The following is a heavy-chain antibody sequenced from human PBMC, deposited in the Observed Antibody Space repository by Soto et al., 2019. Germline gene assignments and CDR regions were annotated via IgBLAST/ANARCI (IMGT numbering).Heavy chain of an antibody. V-gene: IGHV3-73*02. CDR3: TSQALQYCGGHCYLLPYFDL. J-gene: IGHJ2*01. CDR2: IRSKANNYAT. D-gene: IGHD2-21*02. Sequence: EVQLVESGGGLVQPGGSLKLSCAASGFTFSGSAMHWVRQASGKGLEWVGRIRSKANNYATVYAASVKGRFTISRDDSNNTAHLQMNSLKPEDTAVYYCTSQALQYCGGHCYLLPYFDLWRRGTLVTVSS. CDR1: GFTFSGSA.